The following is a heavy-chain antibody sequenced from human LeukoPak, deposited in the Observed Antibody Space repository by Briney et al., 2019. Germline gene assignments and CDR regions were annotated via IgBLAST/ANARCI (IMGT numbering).Heavy chain of an antibody. Sequence: GGSLRLSCAASGFTFSSYGMSWVRQAPGKGLEWVSAISGSGGSTYYADSVKGRFTISRDSSKNTLYLQMNSLRAEDTAVYYCAKAAGFAIYYYYYMDVWGKGTTVTVSS. D-gene: IGHD2-2*02. CDR1: GFTFSSYG. V-gene: IGHV3-23*01. CDR3: AKAAGFAIYYYYYMDV. CDR2: ISGSGGST. J-gene: IGHJ6*03.